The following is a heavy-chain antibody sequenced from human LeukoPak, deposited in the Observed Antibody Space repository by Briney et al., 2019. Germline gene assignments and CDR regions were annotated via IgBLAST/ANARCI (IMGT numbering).Heavy chain of an antibody. J-gene: IGHJ4*02. Sequence: PGGSLRLSCAVSGFKFDDHGMSWVRQVPGKGLEWVSGLDWIGASTTYADSVKGRFTISRDNARNSLYLQMNSLKVEDTAFYFCATGYYRTFDYWGQGTLVTVSS. CDR1: GFKFDDHG. CDR3: ATGYYRTFDY. D-gene: IGHD3-16*02. CDR2: LDWIGAST. V-gene: IGHV3-20*04.